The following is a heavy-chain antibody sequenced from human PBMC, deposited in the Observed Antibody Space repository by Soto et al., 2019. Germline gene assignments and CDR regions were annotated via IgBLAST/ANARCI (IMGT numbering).Heavy chain of an antibody. Sequence: GGSLRLSCAASGVTFSNYWMSWVRQAPGKGLEWVANIKQDGSEKYYVDSVKGRFTISRDNAKNSLYPQMNSLRAEDTAVYYCARDGYYYGSGSYYALGMDVWGQGTTVTVS. V-gene: IGHV3-7*01. CDR1: GVTFSNYW. D-gene: IGHD3-10*01. CDR2: IKQDGSEK. J-gene: IGHJ6*02. CDR3: ARDGYYYGSGSYYALGMDV.